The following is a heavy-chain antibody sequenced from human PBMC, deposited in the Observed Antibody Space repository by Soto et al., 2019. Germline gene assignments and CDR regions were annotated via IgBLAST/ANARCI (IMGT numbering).Heavy chain of an antibody. V-gene: IGHV1-46*01. CDR1: GYPFTSYY. CDR2: INVSDGST. D-gene: IGHD6-19*01. Sequence: ASVKVSCKASGYPFTSYYLHWVRQAPGQGPEWMGRINVSDGSTRYAQSFQGRVTMTRDTSTTTVYMELSPLRSDDTAVYYSAREAAVAGTAFDHWGQGTLVTVSS. CDR3: AREAAVAGTAFDH. J-gene: IGHJ5*02.